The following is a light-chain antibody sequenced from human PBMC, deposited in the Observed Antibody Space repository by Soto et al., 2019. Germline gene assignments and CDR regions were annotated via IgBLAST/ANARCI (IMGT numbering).Light chain of an antibody. CDR3: QRRNSTPRT. CDR1: QSIRSY. J-gene: IGKJ1*01. Sequence: DIQMTQSPSSLSASVGDRVTITCRASQSIRSYLNCYQQKPGKAPKLLIYAASSLQSGVPSRFSGSGSGTDFSLTNSILQPEDFATYDCQRRNSTPRTFGQGMKVEIK. CDR2: AAS. V-gene: IGKV1-39*01.